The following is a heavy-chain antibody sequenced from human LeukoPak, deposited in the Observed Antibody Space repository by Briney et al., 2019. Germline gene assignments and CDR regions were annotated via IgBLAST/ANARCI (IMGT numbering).Heavy chain of an antibody. CDR1: GFTFSSYA. J-gene: IGHJ4*02. CDR3: AKGLLWFGELSPSFDY. CDR2: ISYDGSNK. Sequence: GGSLRLSCAASGFTFSSYAMHWVRQAPGKGLEWVAVISYDGSNKYYADSVKGRFTISRDNSKNTLYLQMNSLRAEDTAVYYCAKGLLWFGELSPSFDYWGQGTLVTVSS. D-gene: IGHD3-10*01. V-gene: IGHV3-30*04.